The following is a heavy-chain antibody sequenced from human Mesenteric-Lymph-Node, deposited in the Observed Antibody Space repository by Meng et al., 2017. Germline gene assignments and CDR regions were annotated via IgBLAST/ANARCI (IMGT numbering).Heavy chain of an antibody. CDR1: GLTVRNSY. D-gene: IGHD6-13*01. CDR2: IYPDGWT. J-gene: IGHJ4*02. Sequence: GGSLRLSCTASGLTVRNSYLSWVRQAPGKGLEWVSIIYPDGWTVYPDSVRGRFTISRDTFKNTVYLQMNSLRSEDTAIYYCTRGGDERSWNFFDYWGQGTLVTVSS. V-gene: IGHV3-66*02. CDR3: TRGGDERSWNFFDY.